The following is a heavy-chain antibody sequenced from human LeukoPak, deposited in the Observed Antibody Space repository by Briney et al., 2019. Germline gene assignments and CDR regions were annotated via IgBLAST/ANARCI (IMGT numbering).Heavy chain of an antibody. CDR1: GYTFRSYG. Sequence: ASVKVSCKASGYTFRSYGISWVRKAPGQGLEWMGWISGYNGYTHYAQKVQSRVTMTTDTTTSTVYMQLRSLRSDDTAVYYCTRDLPYSSSWESIDYWGKGTLVTVSS. CDR3: TRDLPYSSSWESIDY. CDR2: ISGYNGYT. D-gene: IGHD6-13*01. J-gene: IGHJ4*02. V-gene: IGHV1-18*01.